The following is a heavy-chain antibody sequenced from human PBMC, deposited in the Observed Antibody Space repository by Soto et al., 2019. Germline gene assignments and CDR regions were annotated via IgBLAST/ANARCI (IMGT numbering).Heavy chain of an antibody. CDR1: GGSISSYY. CDR2: IYYSGST. J-gene: IGHJ6*02. CDR3: ARAGAYSSSEHKTINDYYYYGMDV. V-gene: IGHV4-59*01. D-gene: IGHD6-13*01. Sequence: PSETLSLTCTVSGGSISSYYWSWIRQPPGKGLEWIGYIYYSGSTNYNPSLKSRVTISVDTSKNQFSLKLSSVTAADTAVYYCARAGAYSSSEHKTINDYYYYGMDVWGQGTTVTVSS.